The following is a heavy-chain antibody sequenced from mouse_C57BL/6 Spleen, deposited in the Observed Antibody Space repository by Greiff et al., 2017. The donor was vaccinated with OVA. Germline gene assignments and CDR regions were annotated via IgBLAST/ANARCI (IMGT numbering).Heavy chain of an antibody. Sequence: QVQLKESGAELARPGASVKMSCKASGYTFTSYTMHWVKQRPGQGLEWIGYINPSSGYTKYNQKFKDKATLTADKSSSTAYMQLSSLTSEDSAVYYCARSGELGPDYWGQGTTLTVSS. J-gene: IGHJ2*01. CDR3: ARSGELGPDY. V-gene: IGHV1-4*01. CDR1: GYTFTSYT. CDR2: INPSSGYT. D-gene: IGHD4-1*01.